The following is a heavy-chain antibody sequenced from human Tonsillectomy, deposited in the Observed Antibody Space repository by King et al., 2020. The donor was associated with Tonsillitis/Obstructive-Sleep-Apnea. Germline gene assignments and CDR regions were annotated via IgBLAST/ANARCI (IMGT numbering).Heavy chain of an antibody. CDR3: ARDYYYYYYMDV. Sequence: QLVQSGAEVKKPGASVKVSCRASGFTFTSNAIHWVRQAPGQRLEWMGWINAGNGNTKYSQKFKGRVTITRDTYANTAYMELSSLRSEDTAVYYCARDYYYYYYMDVWGKGTTVTV. CDR2: INAGNGNT. J-gene: IGHJ6*03. CDR1: GFTFTSNA. V-gene: IGHV1-3*01.